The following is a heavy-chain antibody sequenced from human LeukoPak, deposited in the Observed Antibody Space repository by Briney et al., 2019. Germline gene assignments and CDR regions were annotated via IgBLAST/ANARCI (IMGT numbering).Heavy chain of an antibody. J-gene: IGHJ3*01. CDR2: ISNDGSDK. D-gene: IGHD5-18*01. Sequence: PGGSLGLSCAATGFTFSSYGMNWVRQAPGKGLEWVALISNDGSDKYYADSVKGRFTISRDNSKNTLYLQVNSLRAEDTAVYYCAKLSGALQLWGAFDFWGQGTMVSVSS. CDR1: GFTFSSYG. CDR3: AKLSGALQLWGAFDF. V-gene: IGHV3-30*18.